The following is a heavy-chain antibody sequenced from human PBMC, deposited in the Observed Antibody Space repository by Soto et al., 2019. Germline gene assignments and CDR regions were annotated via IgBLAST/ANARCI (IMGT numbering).Heavy chain of an antibody. V-gene: IGHV3-23*01. J-gene: IGHJ6*02. D-gene: IGHD3-10*01. CDR1: GLNFSDYA. CDR2: VSNRGDIT. Sequence: EVQLLESGGDLVQPGGSLRPSCAASGLNFSDYAMTWVRQAPGKGLEWVSSVSNRGDITYYADSVKGRFTISRDNSKNTLFMHINSLRAEDTALYYCARGDRGGSGSPASYYYSGLDVWGQGTTVTVSS. CDR3: ARGDRGGSGSPASYYYSGLDV.